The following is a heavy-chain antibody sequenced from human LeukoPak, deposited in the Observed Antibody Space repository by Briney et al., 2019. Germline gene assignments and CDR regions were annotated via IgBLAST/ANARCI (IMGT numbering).Heavy chain of an antibody. CDR2: ISHSGST. Sequence: SETLSLTCAVYGRSFSGYYWSWIRQPPGKGLEWIGEISHSGSTNYNPSLKSRVTISVDTSKNQFSLKLSSVTAADTAVYYCARAPLRYFDWLLYRNAFDIWGQGTMVTVSS. V-gene: IGHV4-34*01. CDR3: ARAPLRYFDWLLYRNAFDI. J-gene: IGHJ3*02. D-gene: IGHD3-9*01. CDR1: GRSFSGYY.